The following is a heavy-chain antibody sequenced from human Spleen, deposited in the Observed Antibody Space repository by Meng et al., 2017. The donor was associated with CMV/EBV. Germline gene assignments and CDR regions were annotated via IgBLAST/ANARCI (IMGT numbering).Heavy chain of an antibody. V-gene: IGHV3-13*01. J-gene: IGHJ4*02. D-gene: IGHD3-10*01. CDR1: GFTFRSYD. Sequence: GGSLRLSCAASGFTFRSYDMHWVRQGTGKGLEWVSAIGTAGDTYYSGSVKGRFTISRENAKNSLFLQMNSLRAEDTAVYYCAKEVGMRGDYWGQGTLVTVSS. CDR2: IGTAGDT. CDR3: AKEVGMRGDY.